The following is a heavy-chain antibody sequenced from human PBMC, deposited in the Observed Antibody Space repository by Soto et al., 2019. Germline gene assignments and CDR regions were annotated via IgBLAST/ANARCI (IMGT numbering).Heavy chain of an antibody. V-gene: IGHV3-30-3*01. CDR3: AKVSATYGDYDHCFDY. CDR2: ISSDGSNK. D-gene: IGHD4-17*01. J-gene: IGHJ4*02. CDR1: GFTFSSYA. Sequence: GSLRLSCAASGFTFSSYAMHWVRQAPGKGLEWVSLISSDGSNKNSADSVKGRFTISRDNSENTLYLQMNSLRAEDTAVYYCAKVSATYGDYDHCFDYWGQGTLVTVSS.